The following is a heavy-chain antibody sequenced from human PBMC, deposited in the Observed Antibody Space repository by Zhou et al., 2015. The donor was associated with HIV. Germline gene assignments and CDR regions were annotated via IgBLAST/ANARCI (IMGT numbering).Heavy chain of an antibody. CDR1: GGTFSSYA. V-gene: IGHV1-18*01. J-gene: IGHJ4*02. Sequence: QVQLVQSGAEVKKPGSSVKVSCKASGGTFSSYAISWVRQAPGQGLEWMGWISAYSGHTNYAKKFQGRVTMTTDTSTNTAYVELRSLRSDDSAVYYCARSLWDGLQLRLDYWGQGTLVTVSS. CDR2: ISAYSGHT. CDR3: ARSLWDGLQLRLDY. D-gene: IGHD5-24*01.